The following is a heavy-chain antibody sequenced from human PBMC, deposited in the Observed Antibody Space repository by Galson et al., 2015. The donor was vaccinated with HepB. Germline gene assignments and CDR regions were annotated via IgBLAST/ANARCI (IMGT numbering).Heavy chain of an antibody. CDR1: GFTFSSYA. CDR3: AKDRDYSSSWWAQLTGNTDY. Sequence: SLRLSCAASGFTFSSYAMSWVRQAPGKGLEWVSAISGSGGSTYYADSVKGRFTISRDNSKNTLYLQMNSLRAEDTAVYYCAKDRDYSSSWWAQLTGNTDYWGQGTLVTVSS. J-gene: IGHJ4*02. D-gene: IGHD6-13*01. CDR2: ISGSGGST. V-gene: IGHV3-23*01.